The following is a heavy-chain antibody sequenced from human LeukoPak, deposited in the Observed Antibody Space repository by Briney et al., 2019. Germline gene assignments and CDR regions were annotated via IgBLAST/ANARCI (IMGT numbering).Heavy chain of an antibody. J-gene: IGHJ4*02. CDR3: ARDSSGWYLFDS. D-gene: IGHD6-19*01. Sequence: GGSLRLSCAASGFSFRSYSMNWVRQAPGKGLEWVSSISSSSSYIYYADSVKGRFTISRDNAKNSLFLQMNRLRAEDTAVYYCARDSSGWYLFDSWGQGTLVTVSS. V-gene: IGHV3-21*01. CDR1: GFSFRSYS. CDR2: ISSSSSYI.